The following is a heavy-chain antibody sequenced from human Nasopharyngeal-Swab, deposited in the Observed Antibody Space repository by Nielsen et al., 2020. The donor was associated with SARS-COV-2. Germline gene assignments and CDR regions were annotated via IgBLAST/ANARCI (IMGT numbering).Heavy chain of an antibody. D-gene: IGHD6-19*01. CDR2: IYSGGSST. V-gene: IGHV3-23*03. Sequence: GVLKISCAASGFTFSSYAMSWVRQAPGKGLEWVSVIYSGGSSTYYADSVKGRFTISRDNSKNTLYLQMNSLRAEDTAVYYCANLYSSGWADAFDIWGQGTMVTVSS. CDR1: GFTFSSYA. J-gene: IGHJ3*02. CDR3: ANLYSSGWADAFDI.